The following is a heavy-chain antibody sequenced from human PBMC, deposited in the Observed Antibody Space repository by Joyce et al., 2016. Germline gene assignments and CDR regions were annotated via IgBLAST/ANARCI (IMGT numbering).Heavy chain of an antibody. Sequence: QLQLQESGPGLVKSSETLSLTCTVSGGSISSSSYYWGWIRQPPGKGLEWIGTIYYNESTYYNASLKSRVSVSIDTSENQFSLKLSSVTAADTAVYFCARSGRYDLGYFDSWGQGTLVTVSS. CDR2: IYYNEST. D-gene: IGHD3-3*01. CDR3: ARSGRYDLGYFDS. J-gene: IGHJ4*02. V-gene: IGHV4-39*01. CDR1: GGSISSSSYY.